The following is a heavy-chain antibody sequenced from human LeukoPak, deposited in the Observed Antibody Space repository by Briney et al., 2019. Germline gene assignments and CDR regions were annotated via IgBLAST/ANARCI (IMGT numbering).Heavy chain of an antibody. J-gene: IGHJ4*02. CDR2: IRGSGGST. Sequence: GGSLRLSCAASGFTFSSYAMSWVRQAPGEGLEWVSAIRGSGGSTYHADSVKGRFTISRDHSKNTLYLQMNSLRAEDTAVYYCAKALLLPPNRYYCDYWGEGTLVTVSS. CDR1: GFTFSSYA. V-gene: IGHV3-23*01. D-gene: IGHD2/OR15-2a*01. CDR3: AKALLLPPNRYYCDY.